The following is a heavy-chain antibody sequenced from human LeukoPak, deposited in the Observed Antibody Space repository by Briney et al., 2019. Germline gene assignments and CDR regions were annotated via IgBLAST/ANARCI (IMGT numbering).Heavy chain of an antibody. CDR3: AKDVDYYGSGSSSNWFDP. CDR2: ISGSGGST. J-gene: IGHJ5*02. V-gene: IGHV3-23*01. Sequence: PGGSLRLSCAASGFTFSSYAVSWVRQAPGKGLEWVSAISGSGGSTYYADSVKGRFTISRDNSKNTLYLQMNSLRAEDTAVYYCAKDVDYYGSGSSSNWFDPWGQGTLVTVSS. CDR1: GFTFSSYA. D-gene: IGHD3-10*01.